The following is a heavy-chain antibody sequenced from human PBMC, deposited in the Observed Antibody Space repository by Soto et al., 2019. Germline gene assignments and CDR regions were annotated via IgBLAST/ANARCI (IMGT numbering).Heavy chain of an antibody. CDR1: GFTFSSYA. CDR3: ARENGASSSWKQEGGMDV. D-gene: IGHD6-13*01. Sequence: GGSLRLSCAASGFTFSSYAMHWVRQAPGKGLEWVAVISYDGSNKYYADSVKGRFTISRDNSKNTLYLQMNSLRAEDTAVYYCARENGASSSWKQEGGMDVWGQGTTVTVSS. V-gene: IGHV3-30-3*01. J-gene: IGHJ6*02. CDR2: ISYDGSNK.